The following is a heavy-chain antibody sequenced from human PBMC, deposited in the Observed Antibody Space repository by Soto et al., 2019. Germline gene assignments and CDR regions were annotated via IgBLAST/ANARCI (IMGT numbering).Heavy chain of an antibody. J-gene: IGHJ4*02. Sequence: GGSLRLSCAASGFTFTTYGMHWVRQAPGKGLEWVAVISYDGTSTYYADSVKGRFTISRDNSNDTLYLQMNNLRAEDTAVYYCANEVYREEDGYNSFDYWGRGTQVAVSS. CDR3: ANEVYREEDGYNSFDY. CDR2: ISYDGTST. D-gene: IGHD5-12*01. CDR1: GFTFTTYG. V-gene: IGHV3-30*18.